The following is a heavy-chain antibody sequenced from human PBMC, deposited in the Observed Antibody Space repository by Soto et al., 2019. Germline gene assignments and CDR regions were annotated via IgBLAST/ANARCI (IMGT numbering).Heavy chain of an antibody. V-gene: IGHV1-8*01. D-gene: IGHD3-10*01. CDR1: GYTFTNHD. Sequence: ASVKVSCTASGYTFTNHDINWVRQVPGQGLEWMGWMIPDSGRTGYAQKFQGRVTMTRNTSTSTAYMELSSLRNEDTAVYYCARGDQFGFGVDYWGQGTLVTVSS. CDR3: ARGDQFGFGVDY. J-gene: IGHJ4*02. CDR2: MIPDSGRT.